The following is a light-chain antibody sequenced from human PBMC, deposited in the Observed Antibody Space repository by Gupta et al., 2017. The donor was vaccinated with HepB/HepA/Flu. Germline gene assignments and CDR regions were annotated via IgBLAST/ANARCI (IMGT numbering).Light chain of an antibody. V-gene: IGKV1-39*01. CDR2: GIS. CDR3: QQAYETPWT. CDR1: QSIRRY. Sequence: DIQMTQSPSSLSASVGDSVTITCRASQSIRRYLNWYQQKPGKAPKLLIYGISNLQNGVPSRFSGSGSETDFTLTISSLQFEDFATYFCQQAYETPWTFGQGTNVDIK. J-gene: IGKJ1*01.